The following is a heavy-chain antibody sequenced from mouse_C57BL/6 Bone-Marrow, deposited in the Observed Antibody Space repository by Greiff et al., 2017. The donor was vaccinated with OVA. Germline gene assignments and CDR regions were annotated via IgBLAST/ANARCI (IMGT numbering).Heavy chain of an antibody. CDR3: TPFDY. J-gene: IGHJ3*01. CDR1: GFNIKDDY. CDR2: IDPENGDT. V-gene: IGHV14-4*01. Sequence: EVMLVESGAELVRPGASVKLSCTASGFNIKDDYMHWVKQRPEQGLEWIGWIDPENGDTEYASKFQGKATITADTSSNTAYLQLSSLTSEDTAGYYCTPFDYWGQGTLVTVSA.